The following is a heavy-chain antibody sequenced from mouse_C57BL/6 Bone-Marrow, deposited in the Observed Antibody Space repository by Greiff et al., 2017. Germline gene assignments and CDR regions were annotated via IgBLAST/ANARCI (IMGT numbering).Heavy chain of an antibody. V-gene: IGHV5-12*01. CDR3: ARRGGNYGFEY. CDR2: ISNGGGST. Sequence: EVKLQESGGGLVQPGGSLKLSCAASGFTFSDYYMYWVRQTPEKRLEWVAYISNGGGSTYYPDTVKGRFTISRDNAKNTLYLQMCRLKSEDTAMCYCARRGGNYGFEYWGQGTLVTVSA. CDR1: GFTFSDYY. D-gene: IGHD2-1*01. J-gene: IGHJ3*01.